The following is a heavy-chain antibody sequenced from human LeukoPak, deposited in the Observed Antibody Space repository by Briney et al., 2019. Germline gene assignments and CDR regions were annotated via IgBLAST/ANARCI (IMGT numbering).Heavy chain of an antibody. CDR2: INSDGSST. Sequence: GGSLRLSCVASGFTFSSYWMHWVRHAPGKGLVWVSRINSDGSSTNYADSVKGRFTISRDDAKNLLYLDMNSLRAEDTAVYYCARGHTAVTRHFDFWGQGTLVTVSS. CDR1: GFTFSSYW. V-gene: IGHV3-74*01. D-gene: IGHD4-17*01. CDR3: ARGHTAVTRHFDF. J-gene: IGHJ4*02.